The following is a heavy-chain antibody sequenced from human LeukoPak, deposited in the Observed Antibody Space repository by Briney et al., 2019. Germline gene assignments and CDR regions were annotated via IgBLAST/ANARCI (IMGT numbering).Heavy chain of an antibody. D-gene: IGHD6-6*01. J-gene: IGHJ4*02. CDR3: ARDEDSSSSGVGY. CDR2: IIPIFGTA. V-gene: IGHV1-69*13. Sequence: SVKVSCKASGGTFSSYAISWVRQAPGQGLEWMGGIIPIFGTANYAQKFQDRVTITADESTSTAYMELSSLRSEDTAVYYCARDEDSSSSGVGYWGQGTLVTVSS. CDR1: GGTFSSYA.